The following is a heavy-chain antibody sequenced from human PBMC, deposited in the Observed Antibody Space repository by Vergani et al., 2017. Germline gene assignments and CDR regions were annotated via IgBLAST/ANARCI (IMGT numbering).Heavy chain of an antibody. D-gene: IGHD2-2*02. V-gene: IGHV4-30-4*01. J-gene: IGHJ4*02. CDR1: GGSISSGDYY. Sequence: QVQLQESGPGLVKPSQTLSLTCTVSGGSISSGDYYWSWIRQPPGKGLEWIGYIYYSGSTSYNPSLKSRVTISVDTSKNQFSLKLSSVTAADTAVYYCAGEIVVVPAAILDWGQGTLVTVSA. CDR2: IYYSGST. CDR3: AGEIVVVPAAILD.